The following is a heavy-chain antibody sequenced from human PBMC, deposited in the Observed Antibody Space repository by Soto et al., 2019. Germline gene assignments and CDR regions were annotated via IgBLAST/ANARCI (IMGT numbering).Heavy chain of an antibody. D-gene: IGHD3-22*01. CDR3: ARDFYYDSD. CDR2: ISSGNSYI. J-gene: IGHJ4*02. CDR1: GFTFNSYT. V-gene: IGHV3-21*01. Sequence: GGSLRLSCVASGFTFNSYTMHWVRQAPGKGPEWVSSISSGNSYIYYADSVKGRFTISRDNAKNSVYLQMNSLRAEDTAVYYCARDFYYDSDWDQGTLVTVSS.